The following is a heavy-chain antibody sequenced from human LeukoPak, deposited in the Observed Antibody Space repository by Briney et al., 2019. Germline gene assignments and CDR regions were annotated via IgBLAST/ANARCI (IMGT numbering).Heavy chain of an antibody. J-gene: IGHJ4*02. CDR2: IYHSGST. Sequence: SETLSLTCTVSGYSISSGYYWGWIRQPPGKGLEWIGSIYHSGSTYYNPSLKSRVTISVDTSKNQFSLKLSSVTAADTAVYYCARVDGSYYSDYWGQGTLVTVSS. CDR1: GYSISSGYY. V-gene: IGHV4-38-2*02. CDR3: ARVDGSYYSDY. D-gene: IGHD1-26*01.